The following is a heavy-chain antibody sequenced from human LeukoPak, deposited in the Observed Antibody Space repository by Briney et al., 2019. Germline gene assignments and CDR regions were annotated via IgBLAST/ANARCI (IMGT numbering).Heavy chain of an antibody. CDR2: INPNGGDT. J-gene: IGHJ4*02. CDR1: GYTFTGYY. V-gene: IGHV1-2*02. D-gene: IGHD5-12*01. CDR3: ARGYSGYDYVFGY. Sequence: GASVKVSCKASGYTFTGYYIHWVRQAPGQGLEWMGWINPNGGDTNYAQKFQGRVTMTRDTSISTAYMELSRLRSDDTAVYYCARGYSGYDYVFGYWGQGTLVTVSS.